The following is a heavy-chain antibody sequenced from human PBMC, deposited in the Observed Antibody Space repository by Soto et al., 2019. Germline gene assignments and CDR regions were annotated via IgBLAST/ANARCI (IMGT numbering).Heavy chain of an antibody. D-gene: IGHD6-19*01. CDR2: IIPIFGTA. J-gene: IGHJ3*01. V-gene: IGHV1-69*13. CDR3: ARGAVRPGWGSPSY. Sequence: SVKVSCKASGGTFGSYANSWVRQAPGQGLEWMGGIIPIFGTANYAQKFQGRVTITADESTSTAYMELSSLRSEDTAVYYCARGAVRPGWGSPSYWGQGTMVTVSS. CDR1: GGTFGSYA.